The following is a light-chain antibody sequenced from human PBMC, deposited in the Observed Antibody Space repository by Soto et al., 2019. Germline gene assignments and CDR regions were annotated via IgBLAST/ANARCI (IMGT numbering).Light chain of an antibody. CDR3: QQFNSYPIT. Sequence: IQVTQSPSSLSASVGDRVTITCRASQDIRGALAWYQQKPGKAPKLLIYDVSTLESGVPSRFSCSGSGTEFTLTITSLQPEDFGTYSCQQFNSYPITFGHETRLEIK. CDR1: QDIRGA. CDR2: DVS. J-gene: IGKJ5*01. V-gene: IGKV1-13*02.